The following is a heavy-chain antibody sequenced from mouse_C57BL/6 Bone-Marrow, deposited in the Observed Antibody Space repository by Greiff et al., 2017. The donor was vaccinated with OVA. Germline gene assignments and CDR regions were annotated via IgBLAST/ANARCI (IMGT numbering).Heavy chain of an antibody. CDR1: GFNIKDDY. J-gene: IGHJ3*01. Sequence: EVQGVESGAELVRPGASVKLSCTASGFNIKDDYMHWVKQRPEQGLEWIGWIDPENGDTEYASKFQGKATITADTSSNTAYLQLSSLTSEDTAVYYCTLYGNYLAWFAYWGQGTLVTVSA. V-gene: IGHV14-4*01. CDR3: TLYGNYLAWFAY. D-gene: IGHD2-1*01. CDR2: IDPENGDT.